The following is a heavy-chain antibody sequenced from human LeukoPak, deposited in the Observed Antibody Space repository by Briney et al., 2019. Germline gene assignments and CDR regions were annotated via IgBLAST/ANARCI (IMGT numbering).Heavy chain of an antibody. CDR1: GFTFSSYA. CDR3: ARDPSAVAINTYA. Sequence: PGGSLRLSCAASGFTFSSYAMSWVRQAPGKGLEWVSLIYSGGSTYYADSVKDRFTISRDNSKNTLYLQINSLRVEDTAVYYCARDPSAVAINTYAWGQGTLVTVSS. J-gene: IGHJ5*02. CDR2: IYSGGST. D-gene: IGHD6-13*01. V-gene: IGHV3-66*01.